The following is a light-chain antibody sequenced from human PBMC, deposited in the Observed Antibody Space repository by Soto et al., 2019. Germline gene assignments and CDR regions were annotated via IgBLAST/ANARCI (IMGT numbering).Light chain of an antibody. CDR1: QSVSTN. J-gene: IGKJ3*01. Sequence: EIVVTQSPGILSVSPGDRATLSCRASQSVSTNLAWYQQKPGQAPTLLIYAASTRATCIPARFTGSGSGTDFTLIISSLQSEDFAVYYCQEYSTWPLFTFGPGTRVDIK. V-gene: IGKV3-15*01. CDR3: QEYSTWPLFT. CDR2: AAS.